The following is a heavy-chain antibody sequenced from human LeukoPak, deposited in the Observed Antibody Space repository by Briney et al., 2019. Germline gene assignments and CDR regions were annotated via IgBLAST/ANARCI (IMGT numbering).Heavy chain of an antibody. CDR1: GFTLSSYA. Sequence: GGSLRLSCAASGFTLSSYAMSWVRHAPGKGLERVSAISGSGGSTYYADSVKGRFTISRDNSQNTLYLQMNSLRAEDTAVYYCAKAKPYSSSWYWDYWGQGTVVTVSS. J-gene: IGHJ4*02. CDR3: AKAKPYSSSWYWDY. CDR2: ISGSGGST. D-gene: IGHD6-13*01. V-gene: IGHV3-23*01.